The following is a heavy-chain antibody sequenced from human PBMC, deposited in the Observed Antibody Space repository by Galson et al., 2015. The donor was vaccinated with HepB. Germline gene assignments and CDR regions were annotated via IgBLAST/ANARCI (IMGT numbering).Heavy chain of an antibody. CDR1: GYTFTSYG. CDR3: ARELRDGRHYYDSSGPNDY. D-gene: IGHD3-22*01. CDR2: INPSSGST. J-gene: IGHJ4*02. Sequence: SVKVSCKASGYTFTSYGISWVRQAPGQGLEWMGIINPSSGSTSYAQKLQGRVTMTRDTSTSTVYMELSSLRSEDTAVYYCARELRDGRHYYDSSGPNDYWGQGTLVAVSS. V-gene: IGHV1-46*04.